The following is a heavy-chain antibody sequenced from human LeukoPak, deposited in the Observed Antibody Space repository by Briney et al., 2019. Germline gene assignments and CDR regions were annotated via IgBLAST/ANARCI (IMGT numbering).Heavy chain of an antibody. CDR2: INHSGST. D-gene: IGHD6-19*01. V-gene: IGHV4-34*01. J-gene: IGHJ1*01. CDR3: ARGTVAGRRGDFQH. CDR1: GGSFSGYY. Sequence: PSETLSLTCAVYGGSFSGYYWSWIRQPPGKGLEWIGEINHSGSTNYNPSLKSRVTISVDTSKNQFSLTLSSVTAADTAVYYCARGTVAGRRGDFQHWGQGTLVTVSS.